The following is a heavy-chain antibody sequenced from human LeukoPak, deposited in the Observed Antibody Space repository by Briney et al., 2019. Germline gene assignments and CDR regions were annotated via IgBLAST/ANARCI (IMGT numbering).Heavy chain of an antibody. CDR2: VKNRGDGRTT. CDR3: TTEYFGGFEY. V-gene: IGHV3-15*07. Sequence: PGGSLRLSCVVSTFTKAWMNWVRQAPGKGLEWVGRVKNRGDGRTTDYAAPVEGRFIISRDDSKKTVYLQMDSLKTEDTAVYFCTTEYFGGFEYWGQGTLVTVSS. J-gene: IGHJ4*02. CDR1: TFTKAW. D-gene: IGHD3-16*01.